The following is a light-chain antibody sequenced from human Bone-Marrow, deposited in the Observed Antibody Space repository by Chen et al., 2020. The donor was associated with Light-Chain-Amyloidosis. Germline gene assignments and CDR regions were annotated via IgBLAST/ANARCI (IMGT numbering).Light chain of an antibody. CDR2: LAS. CDR3: HQYFSTPPT. Sequence: DIVMTQSPDSLAVSLGESATINCRSSQSILYSSKNKTYLAWYQQKPGQPPKMLIYLASTRESGVPDRFSGGGSETDFTLTISSLQAEDVAVYYCHQYFSTPPTFGQGTKVEVK. CDR1: QSILYSSKNKTY. V-gene: IGKV4-1*01. J-gene: IGKJ1*01.